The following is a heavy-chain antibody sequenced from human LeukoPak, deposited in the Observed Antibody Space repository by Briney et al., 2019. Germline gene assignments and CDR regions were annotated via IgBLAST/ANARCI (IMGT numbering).Heavy chain of an antibody. J-gene: IGHJ4*02. CDR1: RYTFTGYY. CDR3: ARDSEAVPGFSFDY. Sequence: ASVKVSCKASRYTFTGYYIHWVRQAPGQGPEWMGLINANSGGTNYAQKFQGRVTMTRDASISTAYMELSRLTSDDTAVYFCARDSEAVPGFSFDYGCQGPLVTVSS. V-gene: IGHV1-2*02. CDR2: INANSGGT. D-gene: IGHD6-13*01.